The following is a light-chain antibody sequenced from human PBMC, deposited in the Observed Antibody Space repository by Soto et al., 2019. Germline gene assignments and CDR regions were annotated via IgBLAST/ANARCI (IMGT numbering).Light chain of an antibody. CDR2: EVS. CDR3: CSYAGSSTFEYV. V-gene: IGLV2-23*02. Sequence: QSVLTQPASVSGSPGQSVTISCTGSSSDGGSYNLVSWYQQHPGKAPKLMIYEVSKRPSGVSNRFSGSKSGNTASLTISGLQAEDEADYYCCSYAGSSTFEYVFGTGTKLTVL. CDR1: SSDGGSYNL. J-gene: IGLJ1*01.